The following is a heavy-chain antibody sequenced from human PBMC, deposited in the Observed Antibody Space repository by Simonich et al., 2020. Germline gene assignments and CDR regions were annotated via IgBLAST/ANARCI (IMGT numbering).Heavy chain of an antibody. CDR1: GGSISSSSYY. D-gene: IGHD6-13*01. CDR2: IYYRGSP. V-gene: IGHV4-39*01. J-gene: IGHJ3*02. Sequence: QLQLQESGPGLVKPSETLSLTCTVSGGSISSSSYYWGWIRQPPGKGLEWIGSIYYRGSPYSNPSLKSRVTISVDTSKNQFSLKLSSVTAADTAVYYCARHAGFAFDIWGQGTMVTVSS. CDR3: ARHAGFAFDI.